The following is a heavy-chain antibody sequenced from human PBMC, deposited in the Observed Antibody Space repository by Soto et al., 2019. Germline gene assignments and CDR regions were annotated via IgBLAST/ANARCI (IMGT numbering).Heavy chain of an antibody. D-gene: IGHD3-10*01. J-gene: IGHJ6*02. CDR3: ACYLKAYYYYAMDV. V-gene: IGHV1-69*13. CDR1: GGTFSTSA. CDR2: IIPIFGTA. Sequence: SVKVSCKTSGGTFSTSAISWVRQAPGQGLEWMGGIIPIFGTADYAQKFQGRVTITADESTSTAYMELSSLRSEDTAVYFCACYLKAYYYYAMDVWGQGTTVTVSS.